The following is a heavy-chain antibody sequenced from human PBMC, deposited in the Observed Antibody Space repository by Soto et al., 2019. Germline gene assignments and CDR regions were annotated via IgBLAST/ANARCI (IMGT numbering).Heavy chain of an antibody. V-gene: IGHV4-39*01. Sequence: PSETLSITCTVSGGSSSSSSYYWGWIRQPPGKGLEWIGSIYYSGSTYYNPSLTSRVTIPVDTSKNQFSLKLSSATAAATPVYYCGRLGGVWRVRDYYYFMDVWGQGTTVIVSS. CDR2: IYYSGST. CDR3: GRLGGVWRVRDYYYFMDV. CDR1: GGSSSSSSYY. D-gene: IGHD6-19*01. J-gene: IGHJ6*03.